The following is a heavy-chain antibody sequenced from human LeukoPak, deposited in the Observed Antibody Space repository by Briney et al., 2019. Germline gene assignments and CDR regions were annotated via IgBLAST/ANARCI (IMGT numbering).Heavy chain of an antibody. Sequence: PGGSLRLSCAASGFTFTIYWMGWVRQAPGKGLEWVANIKQDGSEQYYVDSVKGRFTISRDNSKNTLYLQMNSLRAEDTAVYYCARDTGDYGDYSNYFDYWGQGTLVTVSS. J-gene: IGHJ4*02. CDR3: ARDTGDYGDYSNYFDY. CDR1: GFTFTIYW. V-gene: IGHV3-7*01. D-gene: IGHD4-17*01. CDR2: IKQDGSEQ.